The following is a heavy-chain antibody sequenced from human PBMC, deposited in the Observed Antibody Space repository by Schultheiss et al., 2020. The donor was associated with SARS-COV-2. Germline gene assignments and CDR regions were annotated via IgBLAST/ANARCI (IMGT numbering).Heavy chain of an antibody. J-gene: IGHJ3*02. CDR1: GFTLSSSW. CDR3: AKDVKTYTDYPDAFDI. V-gene: IGHV3-23*01. D-gene: IGHD4-11*01. CDR2: ISGSGGST. Sequence: GGSLRLSCAASGFTLSSSWMHWVCQAPEKGLEWVSAISGSGGSTYYADSVKGRFTISRDNSKNTLYLQMNSLRAEDTAVYYCAKDVKTYTDYPDAFDIWGQGTMVTVSS.